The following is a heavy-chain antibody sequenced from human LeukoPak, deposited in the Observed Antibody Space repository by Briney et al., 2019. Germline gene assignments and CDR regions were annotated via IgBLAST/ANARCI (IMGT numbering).Heavy chain of an antibody. V-gene: IGHV4-34*09. CDR1: GGSFSGYY. CDR3: ARHRYGDYNY. CDR2: INHSGST. D-gene: IGHD4-17*01. J-gene: IGHJ4*02. Sequence: PSETLSLTCAVYGGSFSGYYWSWIRQPPGKGLEWIGEINHSGSTNYNPSLKSRVTISVDTSKNQFSLKLSSVTAADTAVYYCARHRYGDYNYWGQGTLVTVSS.